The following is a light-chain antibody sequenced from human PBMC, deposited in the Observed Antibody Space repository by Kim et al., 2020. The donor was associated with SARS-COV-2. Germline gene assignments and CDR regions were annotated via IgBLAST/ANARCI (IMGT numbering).Light chain of an antibody. Sequence: ATINCKSSQSVLYSSNNKNYLAWYQQKPGQPPKLLIYWASTRESGVTDRFSGSGSGTDFTLTISNLQAEDVAVYYCQQYYSSPRTFGQGTKVDIK. CDR1: QSVLYSSNNKNY. V-gene: IGKV4-1*01. CDR2: WAS. CDR3: QQYYSSPRT. J-gene: IGKJ1*01.